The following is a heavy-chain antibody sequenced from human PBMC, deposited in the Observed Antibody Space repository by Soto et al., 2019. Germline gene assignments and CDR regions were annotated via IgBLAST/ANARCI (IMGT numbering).Heavy chain of an antibody. CDR3: ARPSGARGYDLIDY. Sequence: EVQVVESGGGLVKPGGSLRLACAASGFPFSSFSWNWIRQAPGKGLEWVSSISPGGNSVYYADSVKGRFTISRDNAKISLYLQMSTLRAEDAAGYYCARPSGARGYDLIDYWGQGTLVTVSS. CDR2: ISPGGNSV. J-gene: IGHJ4*02. CDR1: GFPFSSFS. D-gene: IGHD5-12*01. V-gene: IGHV3-21*02.